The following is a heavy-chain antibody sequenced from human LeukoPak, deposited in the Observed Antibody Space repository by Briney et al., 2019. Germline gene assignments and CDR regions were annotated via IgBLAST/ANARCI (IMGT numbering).Heavy chain of an antibody. CDR3: ARRYDSPHVEDYYYMDV. D-gene: IGHD3-3*01. CDR1: GYTFTNFD. V-gene: IGHV1-8*01. Sequence: ASVKVSCKASGYTFTNFDINWVRQATGQGLEWMGWMNPKTGNTGSAQKLQGRVTITGNTSISTAYMELSGLRSEDTAVYYCARRYDSPHVEDYYYMDVWGKGTTVTVSS. CDR2: MNPKTGNT. J-gene: IGHJ6*03.